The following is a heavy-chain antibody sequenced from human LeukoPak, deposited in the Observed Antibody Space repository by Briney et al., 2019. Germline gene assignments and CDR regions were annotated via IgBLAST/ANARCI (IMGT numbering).Heavy chain of an antibody. CDR1: GFTFSSYA. CDR3: ASHSSSWYGFDY. Sequence: GGSLRLSCAASGFTFSSYAMSWVRQAPGKGLEWVSAISGSGGSTYYADSVKGRFTISRDNSKNTLYLQMNSLRAEDTAVYYCASHSSSWYGFDYWGQGTLVTVSS. D-gene: IGHD6-13*01. CDR2: ISGSGGST. V-gene: IGHV3-23*01. J-gene: IGHJ4*02.